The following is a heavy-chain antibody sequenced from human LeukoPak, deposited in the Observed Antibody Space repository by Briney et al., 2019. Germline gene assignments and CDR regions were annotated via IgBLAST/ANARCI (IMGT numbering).Heavy chain of an antibody. CDR1: GYTFTSYD. Sequence: GASVKVSCKASGYTFTSYDINWVRQATGQGLEWMGWMNPNSGNTGYAQKFQGRVTITRNTSISTAYMELSSLRSEDTAVYYCTRPQYCSSTSCHGDYWGQGTLVTVSS. CDR2: MNPNSGNT. CDR3: TRPQYCSSTSCHGDY. J-gene: IGHJ4*02. V-gene: IGHV1-8*03. D-gene: IGHD2-2*01.